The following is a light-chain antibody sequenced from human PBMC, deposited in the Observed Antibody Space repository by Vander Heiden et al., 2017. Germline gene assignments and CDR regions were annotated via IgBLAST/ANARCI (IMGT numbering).Light chain of an antibody. CDR2: DDS. J-gene: IGLJ2*01. V-gene: IGLV3-21*02. CDR1: NIGSKS. Sequence: SYVLTQPPSVSVAPGQTARITCGGNNIGSKSVHWYQQKPGQAPVLVVYDDSDRPLGIPERFSGSNSGNTATLNISRVEAGDEADYYCQVWDSSSDHPRWVFGGGTKLTVL. CDR3: QVWDSSSDHPRWV.